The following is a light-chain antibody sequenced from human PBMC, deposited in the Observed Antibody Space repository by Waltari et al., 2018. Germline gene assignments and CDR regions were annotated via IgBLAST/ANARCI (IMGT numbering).Light chain of an antibody. CDR2: AAS. Sequence: DIQMTQSPSSLSASVGDRVTITCRASQSISSYLNWYKQKPGKAPKLLIYAASSLQSGVPSRFSGSGSGTDFTRTISSLQPEDFATYYCQQSYSTRWTFGQGTKVEIK. CDR1: QSISSY. J-gene: IGKJ1*01. V-gene: IGKV1-39*01. CDR3: QQSYSTRWT.